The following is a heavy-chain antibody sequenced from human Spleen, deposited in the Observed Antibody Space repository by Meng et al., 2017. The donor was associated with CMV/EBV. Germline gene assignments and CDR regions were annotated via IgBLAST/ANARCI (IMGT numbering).Heavy chain of an antibody. Sequence: ASVKVSCKASGYRFSDYDIQWVRQDTGQGLEWMGWMNPYSGNTGYAPKFHGRVIMTRNTSISTAYMDLNSLRSDDTAVYYCARAVYCSSSSCLYYGMDVWGQGTTVTVSS. CDR3: ARAVYCSSSSCLYYGMDV. D-gene: IGHD2-2*01. CDR1: GYRFSDYD. V-gene: IGHV1-8*01. CDR2: MNPYSGNT. J-gene: IGHJ6*02.